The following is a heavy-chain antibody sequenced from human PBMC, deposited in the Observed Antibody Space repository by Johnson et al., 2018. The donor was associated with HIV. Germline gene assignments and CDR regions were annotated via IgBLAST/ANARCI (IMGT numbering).Heavy chain of an antibody. D-gene: IGHD3-16*01. Sequence: VQLVESGGGLVKPGGSLRLSCAASGFTFDDYAMHWVRQAPGQGLEWVSGINWSSGNIDYADSVKGRFTISRDNTKNSLYLQMNSLRPEDTALYYCARMGGHDGFDIWGQGTMVTVSS. CDR3: ARMGGHDGFDI. J-gene: IGHJ3*02. CDR2: INWSSGNI. V-gene: IGHV3-9*01. CDR1: GFTFDDYA.